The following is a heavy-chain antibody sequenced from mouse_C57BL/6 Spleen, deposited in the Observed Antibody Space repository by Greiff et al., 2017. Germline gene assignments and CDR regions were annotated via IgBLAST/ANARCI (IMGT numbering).Heavy chain of an antibody. CDR3: ARGSYYFYAMDY. CDR1: GFTFSDFY. V-gene: IGHV7-1*01. D-gene: IGHD1-1*01. Sequence: DVKLVESGGGLVQSGRSLRLSCATSGFTFSDFYMEWVRQAPGKGLEWIAASRNKANDYTTEYSASVKGRFIVSRDTSQSILYLQMNALRAEDTAIYYCARGSYYFYAMDYRGQGTSDTVSS. J-gene: IGHJ4*01. CDR2: SRNKANDYTT.